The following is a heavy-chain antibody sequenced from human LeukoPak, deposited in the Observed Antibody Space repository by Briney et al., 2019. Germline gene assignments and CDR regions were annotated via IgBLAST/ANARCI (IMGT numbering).Heavy chain of an antibody. CDR2: INPKSGGT. V-gene: IGHV1-2*02. CDR3: ARGAEVTMIEDY. Sequence: ASVKVSCKASVYTFTAYYIHWVRQAPGQGLEWMGWINPKSGGTKFPQKFQGRITLTRDTSIRTAYMDLSWLRSDDTAVYYCARGAEVTMIEDYWGQGTLVSVSS. CDR1: VYTFTAYY. D-gene: IGHD3-22*01. J-gene: IGHJ4*02.